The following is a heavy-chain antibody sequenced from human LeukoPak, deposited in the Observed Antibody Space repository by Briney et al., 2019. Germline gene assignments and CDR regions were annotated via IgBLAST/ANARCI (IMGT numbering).Heavy chain of an antibody. V-gene: IGHV3-30*04. Sequence: GGSLRLSCAASGFTFSNYAMHWVRQAPGKGLEWVAVISYDGSNKYYADSVKGRFTISRDNSKDTLYLQMNSLRAEDTAVYYCARDNNGDYWGQGTLVTVSS. J-gene: IGHJ4*02. CDR1: GFTFSNYA. D-gene: IGHD1-14*01. CDR2: ISYDGSNK. CDR3: ARDNNGDY.